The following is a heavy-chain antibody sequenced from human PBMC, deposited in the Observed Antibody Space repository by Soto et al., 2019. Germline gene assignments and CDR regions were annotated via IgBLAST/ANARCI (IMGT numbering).Heavy chain of an antibody. CDR2: IYTSGST. Sequence: ASETLSLTCTVSGGSISSYYWSWIRQPAGKGLEWIGRIYTSGSTNYNPSLKSRVIMSVDTSKNQFSLKLSSVTAADTAVYYCARGSYGGIAATSFYYYYGMDVWGQGTTVTV. V-gene: IGHV4-4*07. D-gene: IGHD6-13*01. CDR3: ARGSYGGIAATSFYYYYGMDV. J-gene: IGHJ6*02. CDR1: GGSISSYY.